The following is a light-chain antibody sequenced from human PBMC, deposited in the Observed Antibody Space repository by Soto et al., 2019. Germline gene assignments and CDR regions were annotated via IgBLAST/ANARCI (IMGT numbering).Light chain of an antibody. CDR3: SSYTGSSTLYV. CDR1: SSDVGGYNY. J-gene: IGLJ1*01. V-gene: IGLV2-14*01. Sequence: QSALTQPASVSGSPGQSITISCTGTSSDVGGYNYVSCYQQHPGKAPKLMTYEVSNRPSGVPNRFSGSKSGNTGFLTISGLEAEDEADYSCSSYTGSSTLYVFGTGTKVTVL. CDR2: EVS.